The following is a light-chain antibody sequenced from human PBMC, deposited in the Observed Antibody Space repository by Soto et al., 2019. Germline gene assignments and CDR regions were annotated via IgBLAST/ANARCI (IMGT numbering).Light chain of an antibody. CDR3: QHLNPYPLT. V-gene: IGKV1-9*01. CDR1: QGISSF. J-gene: IGKJ4*01. CDR2: GAS. Sequence: DIPLTQSPSFLSASVGDRVTITCRASQGISSFLAWYQQKPGKAPNLLISGASNLRTGVPSRFSGGGSGTEFTLTISSLQPEDFATYYCQHLNPYPLTFGGGTKVEI.